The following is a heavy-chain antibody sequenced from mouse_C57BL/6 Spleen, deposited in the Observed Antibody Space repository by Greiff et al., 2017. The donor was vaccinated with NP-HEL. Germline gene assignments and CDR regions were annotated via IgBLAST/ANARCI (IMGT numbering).Heavy chain of an antibody. D-gene: IGHD1-1*01. CDR2: INPNNGGT. V-gene: IGHV1-22*01. CDR3: ARWVLGYYGSYYFGY. J-gene: IGHJ2*01. CDR1: GYTFTDYN. Sequence: VQLQQSGPELVKPGASVKMSCKASGYTFTDYNMHWVKQSHGKSLEWIGYINPNNGGTSYNQKFKGKATLTVNKSSSTAYMELRSLTSEDSAVYYCARWVLGYYGSYYFGYWGQGTTLTVSS.